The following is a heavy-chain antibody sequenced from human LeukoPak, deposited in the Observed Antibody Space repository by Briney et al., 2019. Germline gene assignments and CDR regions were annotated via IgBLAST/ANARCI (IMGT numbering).Heavy chain of an antibody. V-gene: IGHV3-23*01. CDR3: AKRIAVAGMWYYFDY. CDR2: ISGSGGTT. D-gene: IGHD6-19*01. J-gene: IGHJ4*02. Sequence: SGGSLRLSCAASGFTFGSYAMSWVRQAPGKGLEWVSTISGSGGTTYYADSVQGRFTISRDNPKNTLYLQMNSLRAEDTAVYYCAKRIAVAGMWYYFDYWGQGSLVTVSS. CDR1: GFTFGSYA.